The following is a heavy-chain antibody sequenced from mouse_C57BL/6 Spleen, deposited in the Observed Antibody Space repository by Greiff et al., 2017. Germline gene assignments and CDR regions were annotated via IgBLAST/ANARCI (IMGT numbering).Heavy chain of an antibody. J-gene: IGHJ3*01. CDR3: SRSYGNCVTWFAY. D-gene: IGHD2-1*01. Sequence: QVQLQQSGAELMKPGASVKLSCKATSYTFTGYWIEWVKQRPGHGLEWIGEILPGSGSTNYNEKFKGKATFTADTSSNPAYMQLSSLTTEYSAIYYCSRSYGNCVTWFAYWGQGTLVTVSA. CDR2: ILPGSGST. V-gene: IGHV1-9*01. CDR1: SYTFTGYW.